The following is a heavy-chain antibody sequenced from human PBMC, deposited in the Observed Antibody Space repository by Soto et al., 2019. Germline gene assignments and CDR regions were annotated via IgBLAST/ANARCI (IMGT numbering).Heavy chain of an antibody. CDR1: GGSIGSYY. Sequence: SETLSLTXTVSGGSIGSYYWSWIRQPPGKGLEWIGYIYYSGSTNYNPSLKSRVTISVDTSKNQFSLKLSSVTAADTAVYYCARAAVRGRYYFDYWGQGTLVTVSS. CDR3: ARAAVRGRYYFDY. V-gene: IGHV4-59*01. D-gene: IGHD3-10*01. CDR2: IYYSGST. J-gene: IGHJ4*02.